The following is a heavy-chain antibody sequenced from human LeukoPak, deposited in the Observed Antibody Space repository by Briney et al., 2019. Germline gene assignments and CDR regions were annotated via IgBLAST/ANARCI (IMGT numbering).Heavy chain of an antibody. CDR2: IYTDGST. D-gene: IGHD1-14*01. CDR1: GYSVSDKP. V-gene: IGHV3-66*02. Sequence: GGSLRLSCAASGYSVSDKPMTWVRQAAGKGLEWVSVIYTDGSTHYSESVKGRFTISRDTSKNTLYLQMNTLRAEDTAVYYCVRGAAARNWGQGILVTVSS. J-gene: IGHJ4*02. CDR3: VRGAAARN.